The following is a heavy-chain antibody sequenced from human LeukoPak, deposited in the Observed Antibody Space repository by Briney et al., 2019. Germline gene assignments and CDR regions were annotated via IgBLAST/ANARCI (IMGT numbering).Heavy chain of an antibody. D-gene: IGHD6-19*01. CDR3: AKDRVKQWLTLDY. J-gene: IGHJ4*02. V-gene: IGHV3-23*01. Sequence: GGSLRLSCAASGFTFSGNPMTWVRQAPGKGLEWVSGISGSGGSTYYADSVKGRFTISRDNSKNTLYLQMNSLRAEDTAVYYCAKDRVKQWLTLDYWGQGTLVTVSS. CDR2: ISGSGGST. CDR1: GFTFSGNP.